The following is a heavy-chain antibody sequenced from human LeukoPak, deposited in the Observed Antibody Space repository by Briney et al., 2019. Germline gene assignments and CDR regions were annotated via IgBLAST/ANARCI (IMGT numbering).Heavy chain of an antibody. V-gene: IGHV3-21*01. CDR2: ISISSSYI. CDR3: ALPCDYFDY. Sequence: GGSLRLSCAASGFTFSSYIMNWVRQAPGKGLEWVSSISISSSYIYYADSVKGRFTISKANAKNSSYLQMTMLSAEATALYSCALPCDYFDYWGKGTLVTVSS. CDR1: GFTFSSYI. J-gene: IGHJ4*02.